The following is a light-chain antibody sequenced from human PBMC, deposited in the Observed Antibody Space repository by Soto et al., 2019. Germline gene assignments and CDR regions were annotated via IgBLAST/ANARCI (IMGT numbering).Light chain of an antibody. V-gene: IGKV1-33*01. J-gene: IGKJ1*01. Sequence: DIQMTQSPTSLSASVGDRVTITCRASQTISNHLNWYQQKPGKAPKLLIYTASSLQSGVPSRFSGSGSGTDFTFTISSLQPEDIATYYCHQYHNFPRTFGQGTKVDIK. CDR3: HQYHNFPRT. CDR2: TAS. CDR1: QTISNH.